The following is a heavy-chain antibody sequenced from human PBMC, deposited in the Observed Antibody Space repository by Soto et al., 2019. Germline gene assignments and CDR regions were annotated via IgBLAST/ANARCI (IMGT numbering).Heavy chain of an antibody. Sequence: GGSLRLSCAASGFTFSSYGMHWVRQAPGKGLEWVAVISYDGSNKYYADSVKGRFTISRDNSKNTLYLQMNSLRAEDTAVYYCARVMYSSSWYQGYYYGMDVWGQGTTVTVAS. V-gene: IGHV3-30*03. CDR1: GFTFSSYG. J-gene: IGHJ6*02. CDR2: ISYDGSNK. CDR3: ARVMYSSSWYQGYYYGMDV. D-gene: IGHD6-13*01.